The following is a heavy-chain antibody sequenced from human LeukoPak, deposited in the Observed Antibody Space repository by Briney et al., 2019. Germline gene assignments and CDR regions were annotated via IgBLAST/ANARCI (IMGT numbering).Heavy chain of an antibody. J-gene: IGHJ5*02. V-gene: IGHV4-39*01. CDR3: ARHPTGFPNWFDP. CDR2: IYKTGNT. D-gene: IGHD2-8*01. Sequence: PSETLSLRCSVSGGSISSGFYSWGWIRQPQGKGLGWMGGIYKTGNTYNPSLKSRVTISIDTSKNQLSLNLSSVTAADTAVYFCARHPTGFPNWFDPWGQGTLVTVSS. CDR1: GGSISSGFYS.